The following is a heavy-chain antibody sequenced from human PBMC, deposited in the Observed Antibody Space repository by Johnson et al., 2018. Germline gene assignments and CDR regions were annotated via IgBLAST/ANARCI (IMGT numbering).Heavy chain of an antibody. CDR3: ARSIVGAV. D-gene: IGHD1-26*01. CDR1: GFTFSNAC. Sequence: VQLVQSGGGLVKPGGSLRFSCAASGFTFSNACMNWVRQAPGKGLEWVGRIKSKTDGGTTDYAAPVKGRFTISRDDSKNTLYLQMNSLRDEDTAVYYCARSIVGAVWGQGTMVTVSS. J-gene: IGHJ3*01. V-gene: IGHV3-15*07. CDR2: IKSKTDGGTT.